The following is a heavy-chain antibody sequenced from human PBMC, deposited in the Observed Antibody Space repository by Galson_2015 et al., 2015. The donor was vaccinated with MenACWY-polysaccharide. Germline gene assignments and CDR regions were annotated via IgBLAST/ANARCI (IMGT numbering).Heavy chain of an antibody. CDR2: ISTYNGNT. CDR3: ARDGSSSTAPRPSKY. J-gene: IGHJ4*02. D-gene: IGHD6-6*01. Sequence: SVKVSCKASGYTFTSNGISWVRQAPEQGLEWMGWISTYNGNTDNAQKFQGRVTTTTDTSTATAFMELRSLGSDDTAVYYCARDGSSSTAPRPSKYWGQETLVTVSS. V-gene: IGHV1-18*01. CDR1: GYTFTSNG.